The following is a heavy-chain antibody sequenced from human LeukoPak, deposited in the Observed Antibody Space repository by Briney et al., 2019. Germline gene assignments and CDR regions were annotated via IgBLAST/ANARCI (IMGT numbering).Heavy chain of an antibody. D-gene: IGHD5-12*01. V-gene: IGHV3-33*01. CDR2: IWYDGSNK. CDR1: GFTFSSYG. Sequence: GGPLRLSCAASGFTFSSYGMHWVRQAPGKGLEWVAVIWYDGSNKYYADSVKGRFTISRDNSKNTLYLQMNSLRAEDTAVYYCARAVATYDYFDYWGQGTLVTVSS. J-gene: IGHJ4*02. CDR3: ARAVATYDYFDY.